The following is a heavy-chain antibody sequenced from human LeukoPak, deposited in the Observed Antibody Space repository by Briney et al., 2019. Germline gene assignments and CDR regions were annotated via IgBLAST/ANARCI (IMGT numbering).Heavy chain of an antibody. V-gene: IGHV3-23*01. CDR3: ARDRSYDFWSGYSTPDY. D-gene: IGHD3-3*01. CDR1: GFTFTSYA. Sequence: GGSLRLSCAASGFTFTSYAMSWVRQAPGKGLEWVSAITGTGGSTYYAASVKGRFTVSRDNSKNTLDLQMNSLRAEDTAVYYCARDRSYDFWSGYSTPDYWGQGTLVTVSS. CDR2: ITGTGGST. J-gene: IGHJ4*02.